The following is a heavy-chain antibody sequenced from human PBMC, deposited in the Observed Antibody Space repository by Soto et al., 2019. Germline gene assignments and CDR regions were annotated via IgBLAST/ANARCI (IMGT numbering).Heavy chain of an antibody. CDR1: GGSISSYY. V-gene: IGHV4-59*01. J-gene: IGHJ6*02. CDR2: IYYSGST. D-gene: IGHD2-15*01. Sequence: SETLSLTCTVSGGSISSYYWSWIRQPPGKGLEWIGYIYYSGSTNYNPSLKSRVTISVDTSKNQFSLKLSSVTAADTAVYYCARDKGTTVVTDYYYYGMDVWGQGTTVTVSS. CDR3: ARDKGTTVVTDYYYYGMDV.